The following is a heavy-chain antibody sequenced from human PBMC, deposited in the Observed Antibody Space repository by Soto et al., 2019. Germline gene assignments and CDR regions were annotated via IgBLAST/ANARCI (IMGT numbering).Heavy chain of an antibody. V-gene: IGHV3-9*01. CDR2: ISWNSGNI. D-gene: IGHD6-6*01. CDR1: GFTFDDYA. CDR3: TKSSSYTYNYYMDV. J-gene: IGHJ6*03. Sequence: PGGSLRLSCAASGFTFDDYAMHWVRQPPGKGLEWVSGISWNSGNIGYADSVKGRFTISRDNAKNSLYLQMKSLRAEDTALYYCTKSSSYTYNYYMDVWGNGTTVTVSS.